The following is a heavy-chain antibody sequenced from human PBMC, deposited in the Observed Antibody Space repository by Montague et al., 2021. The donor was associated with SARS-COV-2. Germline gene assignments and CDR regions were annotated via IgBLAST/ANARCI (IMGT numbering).Heavy chain of an antibody. J-gene: IGHJ4*02. CDR3: ARGMIRGVTTPFDY. D-gene: IGHD3-10*01. CDR1: SGSIRSSGYY. Sequence: SETLPLTCSVYSGSIRSSGYYWGWNRQPPGKELEWKGNIYYSGTTYYNPSLQSRGTISVDTSKNHLSLRLSSVTAADTAVYFCARGMIRGVTTPFDYWGQGSQVTVSS. V-gene: IGHV4-39*02. CDR2: IYYSGTT.